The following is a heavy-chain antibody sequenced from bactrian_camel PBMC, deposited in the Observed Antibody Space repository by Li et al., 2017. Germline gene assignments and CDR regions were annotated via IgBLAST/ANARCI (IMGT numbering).Heavy chain of an antibody. CDR3: AADRLHPRVWYQRAEYTF. J-gene: IGHJ4*01. V-gene: IGHV3S1*01. CDR2: IDGDGRT. CDR1: GYTGSRYC. Sequence: VQLVESGGGSVQAGGSLRLSCVAPGYTGSRYCMGWFRQRPGEERARVATIDGDGRTNYADSVKGRFTISHDNAKDMLYLQMNSLKPEDTGMYYCAADRLHPRVWYQRAEYTFWGQGT. D-gene: IGHD2*01.